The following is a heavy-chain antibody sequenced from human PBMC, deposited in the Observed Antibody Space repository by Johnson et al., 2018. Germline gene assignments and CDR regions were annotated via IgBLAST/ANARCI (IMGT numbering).Heavy chain of an antibody. V-gene: IGHV1-69*02. CDR1: GGTFSSYT. CDR3: ARLRDPEGGDYYYYYMDV. J-gene: IGHJ6*03. CDR2: IIPILGIA. Sequence: QVQLVQSGAEVKKPGSSVKVSCKASGGTFSSYTINWVRQAPGQGLEWMGRIIPILGIANYAQKFQGRVTITADKSTSTAYMELRSLRSEDTAMYYCARLRDPEGGDYYYYYMDVWGKGTTVTVSS. D-gene: IGHD3-16*01.